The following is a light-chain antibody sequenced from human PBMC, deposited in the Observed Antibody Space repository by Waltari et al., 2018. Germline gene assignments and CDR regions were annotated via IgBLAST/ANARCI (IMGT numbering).Light chain of an antibody. V-gene: IGLV1-47*01. CDR2: RNN. CDR3: ASWDDILSGVL. CDR1: SSTIGSNY. J-gene: IGLJ2*01. Sequence: QSVLTQPPSASGTPGPRVTIPCSGSSSTIGSNYIYWYHQLPGTAPKLLLYRNNQRPSGVPDRFSGSKSGTSASLAISGLRSEDEADYYCASWDDILSGVLFGGGTKLSVL.